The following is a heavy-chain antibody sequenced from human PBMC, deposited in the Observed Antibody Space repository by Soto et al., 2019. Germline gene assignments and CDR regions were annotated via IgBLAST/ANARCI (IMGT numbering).Heavy chain of an antibody. V-gene: IGHV3-23*01. CDR1: GFTFDNYA. J-gene: IGHJ3*02. CDR3: AKALRGGVGVFDI. CDR2: ISDSGGST. D-gene: IGHD1-26*01. Sequence: EVQLLQSGGGLIQPGGSLRLSCAASGFTFDNYAMNWVRQAPGKGLEWVSIISDSGGSTYYTDSVKGRFTISRDNSKNTLYMQMNRPRDEDTAVYHCAKALRGGVGVFDIWGQGTMVVVSS.